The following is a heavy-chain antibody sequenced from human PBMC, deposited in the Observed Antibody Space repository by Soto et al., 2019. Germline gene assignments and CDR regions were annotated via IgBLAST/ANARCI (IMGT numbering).Heavy chain of an antibody. D-gene: IGHD3-22*01. CDR1: GFTFSSYS. V-gene: IGHV3-23*01. J-gene: IGHJ4*02. CDR2: ISGSGVST. CDR3: AKDLGIVVADYYFDY. Sequence: PGGSLRLSCAASGFTFSSYSMSWVRQAPWKGLEWVSAISGSGVSTYYADSVKGRFTISRDNSKNTLYLQMNSLRAEDTAVYYCAKDLGIVVADYYFDYCGQGTLVTFSS.